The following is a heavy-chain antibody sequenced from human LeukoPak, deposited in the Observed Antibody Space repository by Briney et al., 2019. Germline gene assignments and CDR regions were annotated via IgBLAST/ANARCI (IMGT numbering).Heavy chain of an antibody. CDR1: GFTFSSYA. CDR2: ISGSGGST. V-gene: IGHV3-23*01. Sequence: PGGSLRLSCAASGFTFSSYAMSWVRQAPGKGLEWVSAISGSGGSTYYADSVKGRFTISRDNSKNTLYLQMNSLRAEDTAVYYCARDSKLRFFFYYMDVWGKGTTVTVSS. CDR3: ARDSKLRFFFYYMDV. J-gene: IGHJ6*03. D-gene: IGHD3-3*01.